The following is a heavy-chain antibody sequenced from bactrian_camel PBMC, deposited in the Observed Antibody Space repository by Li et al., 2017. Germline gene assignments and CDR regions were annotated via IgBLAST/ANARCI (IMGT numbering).Heavy chain of an antibody. D-gene: IGHD2*01. V-gene: IGHV3S31*01. CDR2: VNNVGAST. CDR1: GFTFRSYA. CDR3: AAEVVVVVNTGETTYRY. J-gene: IGHJ4*01. Sequence: DVQLVESGGGLVQPGGSLRLSCVASGFTFRSYAMTWVRQAPGKGLEWVSAVNNVGASTYYADSVKGRSTISRDSAKNTLYLQMNSLKPEDTAMYYCAAEVVVVVNTGETTYRYWGQGTQVTVS.